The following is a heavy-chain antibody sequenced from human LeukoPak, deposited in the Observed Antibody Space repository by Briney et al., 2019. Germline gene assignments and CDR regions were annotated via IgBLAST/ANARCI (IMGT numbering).Heavy chain of an antibody. V-gene: IGHV3-30-3*01. J-gene: IGHJ3*02. CDR1: VFTFSSYN. Sequence: GGSLRLSCVASVFTFSSYNMHWVRQAPGKGLEWVAVISYDGSNKYYADSVKGRSTISRDNSKNTLYLQVNSLRPEDTAVYHCGRDTGADGGAFDIWGQGTMVTVSS. CDR2: ISYDGSNK. CDR3: GRDTGADGGAFDI. D-gene: IGHD1-14*01.